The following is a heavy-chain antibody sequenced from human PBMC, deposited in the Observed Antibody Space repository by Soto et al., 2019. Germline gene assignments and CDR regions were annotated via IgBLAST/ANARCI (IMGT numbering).Heavy chain of an antibody. CDR1: GGTFSSYT. J-gene: IGHJ6*02. Sequence: ASVKVSCKASGGTFSSYTISWVRQAPRQGLEWMGRIIPILGIANYAQKFQGRVTITADKSTSTAYMELSSLRSEDTAVYYCARGGYYGSGSYYGMDVWGQGTTVTVSS. CDR3: ARGGYYGSGSYYGMDV. D-gene: IGHD3-10*01. V-gene: IGHV1-69*02. CDR2: IIPILGIA.